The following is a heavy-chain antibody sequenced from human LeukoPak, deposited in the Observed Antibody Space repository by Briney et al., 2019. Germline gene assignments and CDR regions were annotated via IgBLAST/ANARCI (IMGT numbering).Heavy chain of an antibody. V-gene: IGHV4-39*01. J-gene: IGHJ4*02. D-gene: IGHD3/OR15-3a*01. CDR3: ARQTGSGLFILP. Sequence: SETLSLTCTVSGVSISSSNSYWGWLRQPPGKGLEWVGSIYYSGNTYYNASLKSQVSISIDTSKNQFSLRLTSVTAADTAVYYCARQTGSGLFILPGGQGTLVTVSS. CDR2: IYYSGNT. CDR1: GVSISSSNSY.